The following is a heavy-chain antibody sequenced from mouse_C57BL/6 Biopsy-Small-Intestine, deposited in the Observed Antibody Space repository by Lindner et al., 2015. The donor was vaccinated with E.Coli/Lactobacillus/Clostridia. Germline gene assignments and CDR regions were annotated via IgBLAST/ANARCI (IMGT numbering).Heavy chain of an antibody. CDR3: AREFITTIGYYFDY. Sequence: VQLQESGADLVKPGASVKLSCTASGFNIKDYYIHWVKQKTDQGLEWIGRIDPGDGESKYAPKFQDMATITADTSSNTAYLQLSSLTSEDSAVYYCAREFITTIGYYFDYWGHGTTLTVSP. D-gene: IGHD1-1*01. CDR2: IDPGDGES. CDR1: GFNIKDYY. V-gene: IGHV14-2*01. J-gene: IGHJ2*01.